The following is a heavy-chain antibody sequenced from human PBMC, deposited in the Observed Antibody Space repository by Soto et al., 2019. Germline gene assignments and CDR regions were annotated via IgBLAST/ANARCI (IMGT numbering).Heavy chain of an antibody. J-gene: IGHJ6*02. CDR1: GFTFSSYG. CDR3: AKLWFGANYGMDV. D-gene: IGHD3-10*01. Sequence: QVQLVESGGGVVQPGRSLRLSCAASGFTFSSYGMHWVRQAPGKGLEWVAVISYDGSNKYYADSVKGRFTISRDNSKNTRYLQMNSLRAEDTAVYYCAKLWFGANYGMDVWGQGTTVTVSS. CDR2: ISYDGSNK. V-gene: IGHV3-30*18.